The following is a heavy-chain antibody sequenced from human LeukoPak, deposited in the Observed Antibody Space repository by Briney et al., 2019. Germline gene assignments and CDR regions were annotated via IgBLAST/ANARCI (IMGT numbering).Heavy chain of an antibody. D-gene: IGHD6-6*01. V-gene: IGHV1-69*05. CDR3: ARPLSSSASGAFDI. CDR2: IIPIFGTA. J-gene: IGHJ3*02. CDR1: GGTFSSYA. Sequence: ASVKVSCKASGGTFSSYAISWVRQAPGQGLEWMGRIIPIFGTANYAQKFQGRVTITTDESTSTAYMELSSLRSEDTAVYYCARPLSSSASGAFDIWGQGTMVTVSS.